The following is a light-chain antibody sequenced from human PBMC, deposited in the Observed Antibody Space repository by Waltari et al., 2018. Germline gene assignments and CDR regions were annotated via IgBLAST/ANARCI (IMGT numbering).Light chain of an antibody. CDR2: DST. Sequence: QPVVTQEPSLTVSPGRTATLTCRSSTVAVSTGLYLYWFQQKPGEAPPPLIFDSTTPHSQTPARFSGSLLGGKSALTLSGALPEDEAAYYCMLSYGAVRVFGGGTKLTVL. CDR3: MLSYGAVRV. J-gene: IGLJ2*01. V-gene: IGLV7-46*01. CDR1: TVAVSTGLY.